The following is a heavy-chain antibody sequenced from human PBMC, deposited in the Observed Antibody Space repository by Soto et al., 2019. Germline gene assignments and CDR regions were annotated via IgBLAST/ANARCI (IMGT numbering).Heavy chain of an antibody. Sequence: QVQLVESGGGVVQPGRSLRLSCAASGFTFSSYGMHWVRQAPGKGLEWVAVISYDGSNKYYADSVKGRFTISRDNSKNSLYLQMKSLRAEDTRVYYCANDQVWPSWQFSWGQGTLVTVSS. V-gene: IGHV3-30*18. D-gene: IGHD2-8*01. J-gene: IGHJ4*02. CDR2: ISYDGSNK. CDR3: ANDQVWPSWQFS. CDR1: GFTFSSYG.